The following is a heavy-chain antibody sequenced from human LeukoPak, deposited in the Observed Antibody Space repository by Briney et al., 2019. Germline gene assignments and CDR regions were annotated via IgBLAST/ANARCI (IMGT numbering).Heavy chain of an antibody. Sequence: PSQTLSLTCTISGGSISSGGYYWSWIRQPPGKGLEWIGYIYHSGSTYYNPSLKSRVTISVDRSKNQFSLKLSSVTAADTAVYYCAGADFRNAFDIWGQGTMVTVSS. V-gene: IGHV4-30-2*01. J-gene: IGHJ3*02. CDR3: AGADFRNAFDI. CDR2: IYHSGST. CDR1: GGSISSGGYY. D-gene: IGHD3-3*01.